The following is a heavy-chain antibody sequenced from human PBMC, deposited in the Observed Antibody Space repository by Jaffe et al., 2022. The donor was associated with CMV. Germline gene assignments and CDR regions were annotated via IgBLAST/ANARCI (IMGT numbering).Heavy chain of an antibody. J-gene: IGHJ6*02. D-gene: IGHD6-19*01. CDR3: ATVPLRSFGGWYGGELDV. Sequence: QVQLVQSGAEVKKPGASVKVSCKVSGYTLTELSMHWVRQAPGKGLEWMGGFDPEDGETIYAQKFQGRVTMTEDTSTDTAYMELSSLRSEDTAVYYCATVPLRSFGGWYGGELDVWGQGTTVTVSS. CDR1: GYTLTELS. V-gene: IGHV1-24*01. CDR2: FDPEDGET.